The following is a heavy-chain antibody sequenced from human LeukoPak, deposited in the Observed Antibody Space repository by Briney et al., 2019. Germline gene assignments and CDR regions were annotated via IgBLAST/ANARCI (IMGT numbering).Heavy chain of an antibody. CDR1: GFTFSSYE. V-gene: IGHV3-48*03. CDR3: AKRGIEAVAVRGVLL. J-gene: IGHJ4*02. CDR2: ISSSGSII. Sequence: GGSLRLSCAASGFTFSSYEMNWVRQAPGKGLEWVSYISSSGSIIYYADSVKGRFTISRDNSKNTLYLQMNSLRAEDTAVYYCAKRGIEAVAVRGVLLWGQGTLVTVSS. D-gene: IGHD6-19*01.